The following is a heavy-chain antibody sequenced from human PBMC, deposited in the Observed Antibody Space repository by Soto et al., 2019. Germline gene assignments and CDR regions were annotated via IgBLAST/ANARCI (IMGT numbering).Heavy chain of an antibody. Sequence: QVQLQESGPGLVKPSGTLSLTCAVSGGSISSSNWWSWVRQPPGKGLEWIGEIYHSGSTNYNPSLKSRFTISVDKSKDQFSLKLSSVTAADTAVYYCASVRGGYYYAMDVWGQGTTVTVSS. V-gene: IGHV4-4*02. CDR1: GGSISSSNW. D-gene: IGHD3-10*02. J-gene: IGHJ6*02. CDR2: IYHSGST. CDR3: ASVRGGYYYAMDV.